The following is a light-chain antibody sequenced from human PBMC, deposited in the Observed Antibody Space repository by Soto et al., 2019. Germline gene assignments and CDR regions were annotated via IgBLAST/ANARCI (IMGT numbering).Light chain of an antibody. J-gene: IGLJ2*01. V-gene: IGLV1-40*01. CDR3: QSYDGNYVV. CDR1: SSNIGAGYN. CDR2: GNN. Sequence: QPVLTQPPSVSGAPGQRVTISCTGSSSNIGAGYNVHWYQQLPGTAPKVLIYGNNNRPSGVPDRFSGSKSGTSASLAITGLQAEDEADYYCQSYDGNYVVFGGGTKLTVL.